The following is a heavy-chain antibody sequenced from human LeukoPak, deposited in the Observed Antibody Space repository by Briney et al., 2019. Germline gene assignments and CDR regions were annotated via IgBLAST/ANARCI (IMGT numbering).Heavy chain of an antibody. Sequence: PSETLSLTCTVSGGSISSSSYYWGWIRQPPGKGLEWIGSIYYSGSTYYNPSLKSRVTISVDTSKNQFSLKLGSVTAADTAVYYCARRSPAARFDPWGQGTLVTVSS. J-gene: IGHJ5*02. CDR3: ARRSPAARFDP. CDR1: GGSISSSSYY. D-gene: IGHD2-2*01. CDR2: IYYSGST. V-gene: IGHV4-39*01.